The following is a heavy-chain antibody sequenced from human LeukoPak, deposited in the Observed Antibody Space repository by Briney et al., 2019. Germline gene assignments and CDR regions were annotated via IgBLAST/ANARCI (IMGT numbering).Heavy chain of an antibody. CDR3: ARASGSRRPNYYFDY. J-gene: IGHJ4*02. D-gene: IGHD3-10*01. CDR1: GGSISSYNW. CDR2: IYHSGST. Sequence: PSGTLSLTCAVSGGSISSYNWWDWVRQPPGKGLEWIGEIYHSGSTIYNPSLESRVTISVDKSNNQFSLKLTSVTAADTAVYYCARASGSRRPNYYFDYWGQGTLVTVSS. V-gene: IGHV4-4*02.